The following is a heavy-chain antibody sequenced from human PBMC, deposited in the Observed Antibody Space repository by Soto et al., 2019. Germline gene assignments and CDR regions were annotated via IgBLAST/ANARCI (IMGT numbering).Heavy chain of an antibody. D-gene: IGHD3-22*01. Sequence: SETLSLTCTVSGGSVSSGSYYWSWIRQPPGKGLEWIGYIYYSGSTNYNPSLKSRVTISVDTSKNQFSLKLSSVTAADTAVYYCASMINYYDSSGYPGHLDYWGQGTLVTVSS. CDR3: ASMINYYDSSGYPGHLDY. CDR1: GGSVSSGSYY. V-gene: IGHV4-61*01. J-gene: IGHJ4*02. CDR2: IYYSGST.